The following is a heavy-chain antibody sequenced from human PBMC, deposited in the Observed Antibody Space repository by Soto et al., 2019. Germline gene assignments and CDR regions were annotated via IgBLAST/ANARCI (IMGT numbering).Heavy chain of an antibody. J-gene: IGHJ3*01. CDR2: IGSRSSTR. V-gene: IGHV3-48*02. CDR3: ATLFDF. CDR1: GFTFSSYN. Sequence: EVQLVESGGGLVQPGGSLRLSCAASGFTFSSYNMIWVRQAPGKGLEWVSFIGSRSSTRYYADSVKGRFTISRDNAKNSLYLQMNSLRDEDTAVYYCATLFDFWGQGTMVTVSS.